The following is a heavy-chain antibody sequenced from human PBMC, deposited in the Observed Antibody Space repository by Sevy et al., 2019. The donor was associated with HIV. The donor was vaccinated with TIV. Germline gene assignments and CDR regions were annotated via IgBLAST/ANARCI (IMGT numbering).Heavy chain of an antibody. V-gene: IGHV3-74*01. CDR2: VNDDGTIT. D-gene: IGHD3-16*01. CDR3: VRGKRGPSNAFDM. J-gene: IGHJ3*02. CDR1: GFTFSSYW. Sequence: GGSLRLSCAASGFTFSSYWMHWVRQAPGKRLVWVARVNDDGTITYNADSVKGRFTISRDNAKNTLYLQMNSLRVYDTAVYFCVRGKRGPSNAFDMWGQGTPVTVSS.